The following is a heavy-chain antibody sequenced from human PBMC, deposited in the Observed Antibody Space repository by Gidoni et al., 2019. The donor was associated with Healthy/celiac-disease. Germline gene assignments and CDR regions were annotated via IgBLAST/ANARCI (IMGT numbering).Heavy chain of an antibody. CDR2: IYYSGST. D-gene: IGHD3-10*01. J-gene: IGHJ5*02. CDR3: AREGETYYYGSGSYYNWFDP. Sequence: QVQLQESGPGLVKPSQTLSLTCTVSGGSIRSGGYYWSWIRQHPGKGLEWIGYIYYSGSTYYNPSLKSRVTISVDTSKNQFSLKLSSVTAADTAVYYCAREGETYYYGSGSYYNWFDPWGQGTLVTVSS. CDR1: GGSIRSGGYY. V-gene: IGHV4-31*03.